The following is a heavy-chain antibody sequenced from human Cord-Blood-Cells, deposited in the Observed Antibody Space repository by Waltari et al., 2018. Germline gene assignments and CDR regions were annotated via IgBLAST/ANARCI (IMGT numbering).Heavy chain of an antibody. CDR2: ISSSCSTI. CDR3: ARDRGAGIFDY. D-gene: IGHD1-26*01. CDR1: GFTFSSYE. J-gene: IGHJ4*02. V-gene: IGHV3-48*03. Sequence: EVQLVESGGGLVQPGGSLRLSCAASGFTFSSYEMNWVRQAPGKGLEWVSYISSSCSTIYYADSVKGRFTISRDNAKNSLYLQMNSLRAEDTAVYYCARDRGAGIFDYWGQGTLVTVSS.